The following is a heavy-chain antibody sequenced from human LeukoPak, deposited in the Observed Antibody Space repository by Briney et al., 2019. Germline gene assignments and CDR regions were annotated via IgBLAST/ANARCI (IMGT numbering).Heavy chain of an antibody. J-gene: IGHJ4*02. Sequence: ASVKVSCKASGYTFTSYSISWVRQAPGQGLEWMGWISAYNGNTNYAQKLQGRVTMTTDTSTSTAYMELRSLRSDDTAVYYCARDTAGSGSYYLDYWGQGTLVTVSS. D-gene: IGHD1-26*01. V-gene: IGHV1-18*01. CDR2: ISAYNGNT. CDR1: GYTFTSYS. CDR3: ARDTAGSGSYYLDY.